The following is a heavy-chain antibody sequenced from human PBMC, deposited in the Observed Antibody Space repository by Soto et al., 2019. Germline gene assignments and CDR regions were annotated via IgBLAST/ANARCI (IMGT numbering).Heavy chain of an antibody. V-gene: IGHV1-69*13. CDR2: IIPIFGTA. CDR3: ARQVGATHAFDI. D-gene: IGHD1-26*01. J-gene: IGHJ3*02. CDR1: GGTFSSYA. Sequence: GASVKVSCKASGGTFSSYAISWVRQAPGQRLEWMGGIIPIFGTANYAQKFQGRVTITADESTSTAYMELSSLRSEDTAVYYCARQVGATHAFDIWGQGTMVTVSS.